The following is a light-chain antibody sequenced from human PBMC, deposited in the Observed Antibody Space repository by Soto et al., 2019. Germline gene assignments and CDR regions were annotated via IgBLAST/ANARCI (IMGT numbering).Light chain of an antibody. Sequence: EIVMTQSPATLSVSPGERATLSCRASQSVSSNLAWYQQKPGQAPRLLIYRASTRATGIPARFSGSGSGAEFTLTLSGRQCEDVAVYYCRDCNTWPQLTFGQGTQVESK. V-gene: IGKV3-15*01. CDR3: RDCNTWPQLT. CDR2: RAS. CDR1: QSVSSN. J-gene: IGKJ1*01.